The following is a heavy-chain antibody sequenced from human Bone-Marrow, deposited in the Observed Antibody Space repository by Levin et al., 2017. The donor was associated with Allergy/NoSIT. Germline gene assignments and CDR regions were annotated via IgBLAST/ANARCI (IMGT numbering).Heavy chain of an antibody. CDR2: ISSSGSTI. Sequence: GGSLRLSCAASGFTFSDYYMSWIRQAPGKGLEWVSYISSSGSTIYYADSVKGRFTISRDNAKNSLYLQMNSLRAEDTAVYYCANASNMAVNWFDPWGQGTLVTVSS. CDR3: ANASNMAVNWFDP. D-gene: IGHD5-24*01. V-gene: IGHV3-11*01. J-gene: IGHJ5*02. CDR1: GFTFSDYY.